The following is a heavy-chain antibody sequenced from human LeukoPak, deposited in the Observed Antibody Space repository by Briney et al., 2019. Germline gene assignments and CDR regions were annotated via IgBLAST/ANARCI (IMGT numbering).Heavy chain of an antibody. V-gene: IGHV3-23*01. D-gene: IGHD6-13*01. CDR3: VKDEPGKSWYN. CDR2: ISGSGDGT. Sequence: SGGSLRLSCAASGFAFSRYYMSWVRQAPGRGLEWVSSISGSGDGTFYADSVKGRLTVSRDNSYNTLCLQMNSLRAEDTAIYYCVKDEPGKSWYNWGQGTLVTVSS. CDR1: GFAFSRYY. J-gene: IGHJ4*02.